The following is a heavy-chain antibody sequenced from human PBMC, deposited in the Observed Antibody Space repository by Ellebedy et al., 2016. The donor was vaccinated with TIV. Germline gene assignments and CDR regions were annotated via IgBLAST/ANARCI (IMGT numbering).Heavy chain of an antibody. J-gene: IGHJ4*02. D-gene: IGHD1-20*01. CDR3: ARHYNWAFDN. CDR1: GVTFSSHW. Sequence: GESLKISCAASGVTFSSHWMSWLRQAPGKGLEWVAIIKEDGSEKYYVDSVKGRFIVSRDNAKNSLYLQMNSLRAEDTAVYYCARHYNWAFDNWGQGTLVTVSS. CDR2: IKEDGSEK. V-gene: IGHV3-7*03.